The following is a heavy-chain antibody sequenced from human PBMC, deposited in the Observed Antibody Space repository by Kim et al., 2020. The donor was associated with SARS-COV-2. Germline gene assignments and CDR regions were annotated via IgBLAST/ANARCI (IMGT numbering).Heavy chain of an antibody. CDR1: GYTFTSYR. V-gene: IGHV1-46*01. Sequence: ASVKVSCKAYGYTFTSYRMHWVRQAPGQGLEWMGIINPSGGTTSHAQKFQGRVTMTRDTSTSTVSMDLNSLTSEDTAVYFCARALARNGDYVALDLWGPG. D-gene: IGHD4-17*01. CDR2: INPSGGTT. J-gene: IGHJ2*01. CDR3: ARALARNGDYVALDL.